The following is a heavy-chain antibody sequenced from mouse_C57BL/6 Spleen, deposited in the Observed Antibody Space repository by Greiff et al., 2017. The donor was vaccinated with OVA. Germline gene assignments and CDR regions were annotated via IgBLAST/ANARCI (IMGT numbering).Heavy chain of an antibody. D-gene: IGHD2-5*01. V-gene: IGHV1-39*01. J-gene: IGHJ1*03. CDR3: ARSNYSKGWYCDV. CDR2: INPNYGPT. CDR1: GYSFTDYN. Sequence: VQLKESGPELVKPGASVKISCKASGYSFTDYNMNWVKQSNGKSLEWIGVINPNYGPTSYNQKFKGKATLTVDQSSSTAYMQLNSLTSEDSAVYYCARSNYSKGWYCDVWGTGTTVTVSS.